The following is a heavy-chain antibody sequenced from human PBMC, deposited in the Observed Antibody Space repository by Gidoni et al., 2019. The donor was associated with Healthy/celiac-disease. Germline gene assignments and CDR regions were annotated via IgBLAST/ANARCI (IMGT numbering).Heavy chain of an antibody. J-gene: IGHJ4*02. CDR3: ASHALYDFWSGYYSSPDY. D-gene: IGHD3-3*01. Sequence: QVQLQESGPGLVKPAETLALTCDVSGYSISRGYYWGWIRQPPGKGLEWIGRIYHSGSTYYNPSLKSRVTISVDTSKNQFSLKLSSVTAADTAVYYCASHALYDFWSGYYSSPDYWGQGTLVTVSS. V-gene: IGHV4-38-2*01. CDR1: GYSISRGYY. CDR2: IYHSGST.